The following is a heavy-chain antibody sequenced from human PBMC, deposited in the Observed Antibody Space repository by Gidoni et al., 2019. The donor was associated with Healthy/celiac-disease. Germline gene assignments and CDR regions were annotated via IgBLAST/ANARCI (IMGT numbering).Heavy chain of an antibody. CDR3: ARHSRDYCSGGSCKRAFDI. J-gene: IGHJ3*02. V-gene: IGHV4-39*01. CDR1: GGSISSRSYD. CDR2: IYYSGRT. D-gene: IGHD2-15*01. Sequence: QLQLQESGPGLVKPSETLSLTCTVSGGSISSRSYDWGWIRQPPGKGLEWIGSIYYSGRTYYNPSLKSLVTISVDTSTNQFSLKLSSVTAADTAVYYCARHSRDYCSGGSCKRAFDIWGQGTMVTVSS.